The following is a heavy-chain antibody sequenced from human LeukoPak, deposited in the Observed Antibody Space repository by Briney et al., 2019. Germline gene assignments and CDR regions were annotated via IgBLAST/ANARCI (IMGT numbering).Heavy chain of an antibody. CDR3: ARSFAHVERYYFDY. V-gene: IGHV5-51*01. Sequence: GESLKISCKGSGHSFISYWIGWVRQMPGKGLEWMGIIYPGDSDTTYSPSFQGQVTISVDKSINTAYLQWRSLKASDTAMYYCARSFAHVERYYFDYWGQGTLLTVSS. CDR1: GHSFISYW. D-gene: IGHD1-1*01. J-gene: IGHJ4*02. CDR2: IYPGDSDT.